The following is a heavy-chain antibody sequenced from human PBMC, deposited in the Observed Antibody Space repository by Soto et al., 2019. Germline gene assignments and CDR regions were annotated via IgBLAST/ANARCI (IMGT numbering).Heavy chain of an antibody. V-gene: IGHV3-21*01. CDR3: ARMRGSYDFDY. D-gene: IGHD1-26*01. CDR1: GFTFSSYS. Sequence: EVQLVESGGGLVKPGGSLRLSCAASGFTFSSYSMNWVRQAPGKGLEWVSSISSSTGYIDYADSVKGRFTISRDNAKNSLYLQVNSRRAEDTAVYYCARMRGSYDFDYWGQGTLVTVSS. J-gene: IGHJ4*02. CDR2: ISSSTGYI.